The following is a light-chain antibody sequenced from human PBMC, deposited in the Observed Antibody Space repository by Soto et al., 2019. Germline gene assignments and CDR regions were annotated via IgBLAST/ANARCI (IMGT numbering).Light chain of an antibody. CDR1: SGHSSYA. CDR2: LNSDGSH. Sequence: QLVLTQSPSASASLGASVKLTCTLSSGHSSYAIAWHQQQPEKGPRYLMKLNSDGSHSKGDGIPDRFSGSSSGAERYLTISSVQSEDEADYYCQTWGTGIRVFGGGPKLTVL. CDR3: QTWGTGIRV. J-gene: IGLJ3*02. V-gene: IGLV4-69*01.